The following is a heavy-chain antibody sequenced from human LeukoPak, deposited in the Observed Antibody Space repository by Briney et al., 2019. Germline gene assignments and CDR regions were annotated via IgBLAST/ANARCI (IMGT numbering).Heavy chain of an antibody. J-gene: IGHJ4*02. CDR3: ARDTKYAFDN. Sequence: GGSLRLSCAASGFTFSSYSMNWVRQAPGKGLEWISYVGISSGNTKYADSVKGRFTISGDKAKNSVYLQMNSLRVEDTAVYYCARDTKYAFDNWGQGTLVTVSS. D-gene: IGHD2-2*01. CDR1: GFTFSSYS. V-gene: IGHV3-48*01. CDR2: VGISSGNT.